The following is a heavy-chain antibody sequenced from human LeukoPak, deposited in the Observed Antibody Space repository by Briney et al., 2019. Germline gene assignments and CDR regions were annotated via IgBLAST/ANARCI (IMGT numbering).Heavy chain of an antibody. CDR1: GLTVSSNY. D-gene: IGHD5-18*01. CDR2: IYSGGST. J-gene: IGHJ4*02. V-gene: IGHV3-53*01. CDR3: ATGYSFDY. Sequence: GGSLRLSCAPSGLTVSSNYMSWVRQAPGKGLEWVSVIYSGGSTYYADSVKGRFTISRDNSKNTLYLQMNSLRAEDTAVYYCATGYSFDYWGQGTLVTVSS.